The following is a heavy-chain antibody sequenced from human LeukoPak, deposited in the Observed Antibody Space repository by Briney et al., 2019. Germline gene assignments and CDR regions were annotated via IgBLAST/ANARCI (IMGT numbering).Heavy chain of an antibody. J-gene: IGHJ4*02. CDR1: GGTFSSYA. D-gene: IGHD3-3*01. CDR2: VIPIFGTA. V-gene: IGHV1-69*05. CDR3: ASSLGYDFWSGYSVYYFDY. Sequence: SVKVSCKASGGTFSSYAISWVRQAPGQGLEWMGGVIPIFGTANYAQKFQGRVTITTDESTSTAYMELSSLRSEDTAVYYCASSLGYDFWSGYSVYYFDYWGQGTLVTVSS.